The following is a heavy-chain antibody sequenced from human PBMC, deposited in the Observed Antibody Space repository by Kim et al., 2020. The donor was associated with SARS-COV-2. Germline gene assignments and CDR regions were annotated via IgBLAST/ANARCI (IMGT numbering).Heavy chain of an antibody. J-gene: IGHJ4*02. CDR3: AAGTGTPLGDFDY. V-gene: IGHV4-59*08. Sequence: SETLSLTCTVSGGSISSYYWSWIRQPPGKGLEWIGYIYYSGSTNYNPSLKSRVTISVDTSKNQFSLKLSSVTAADTAVYYCAAGTGTPLGDFDYWGQGTLGTVSS. CDR2: IYYSGST. CDR1: GGSISSYY. D-gene: IGHD1-1*01.